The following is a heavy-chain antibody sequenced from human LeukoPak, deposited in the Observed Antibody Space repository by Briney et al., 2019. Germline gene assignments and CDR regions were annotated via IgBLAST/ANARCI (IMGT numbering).Heavy chain of an antibody. J-gene: IGHJ4*02. V-gene: IGHV4-30-2*05. Sequence: SETLSLTCAVSGGSISSGGYSWSWIRQPPGKGLEWIGYIYHSGSTYYNPSPKSRVTISVDTSKNQFSLKLSSVTAADTAVYYCARGRTAMVWGQGTLVTVSS. D-gene: IGHD5-18*01. CDR1: GGSISSGGYS. CDR3: ARGRTAMV. CDR2: IYHSGST.